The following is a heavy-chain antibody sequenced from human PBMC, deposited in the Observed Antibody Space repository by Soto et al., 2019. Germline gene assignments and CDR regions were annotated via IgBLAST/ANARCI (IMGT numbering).Heavy chain of an antibody. Sequence: PGGSLRLSCVATGVTFSTYWIYWVRQGPGKGLEWVSRIKSDGTDTAYADSVKGRFTISRDNAKNTLYLQMSRLRAEDTALYFCAGGYVAYFGMDVWGQGTKVTVYS. J-gene: IGHJ6*02. CDR1: GVTFSTYW. D-gene: IGHD3-22*01. V-gene: IGHV3-74*01. CDR3: AGGYVAYFGMDV. CDR2: IKSDGTDT.